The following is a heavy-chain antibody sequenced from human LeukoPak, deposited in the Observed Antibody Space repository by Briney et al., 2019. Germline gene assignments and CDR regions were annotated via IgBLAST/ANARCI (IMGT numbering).Heavy chain of an antibody. D-gene: IGHD4-11*01. Sequence: ASVKVSCKASGYTFTGYYMHWVRQAPVQGLEWMGWINPNSGGTNYAQKFQGRVTMTRDTSISTAYMELSRLRSDDTAVYYCARDKTQSPLDYYYMDVWGKGTTVTVSS. J-gene: IGHJ6*03. CDR1: GYTFTGYY. CDR2: INPNSGGT. CDR3: ARDKTQSPLDYYYMDV. V-gene: IGHV1-2*02.